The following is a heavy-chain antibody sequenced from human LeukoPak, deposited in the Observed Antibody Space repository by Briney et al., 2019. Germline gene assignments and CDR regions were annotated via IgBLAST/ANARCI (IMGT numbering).Heavy chain of an antibody. CDR1: GGTFSSYA. V-gene: IGHV1-69*13. CDR2: IIPIFGTA. D-gene: IGHD1-26*01. Sequence: ASVKLSCKASGGTFSSYAISWVRQAPGQGLEWMGGIIPIFGTANYAQKFQGRVTITADESTSTAYMELSRLRSEDTAVYYCARVEGGSYWRYFDYWGQGTLVTVSS. J-gene: IGHJ4*02. CDR3: ARVEGGSYWRYFDY.